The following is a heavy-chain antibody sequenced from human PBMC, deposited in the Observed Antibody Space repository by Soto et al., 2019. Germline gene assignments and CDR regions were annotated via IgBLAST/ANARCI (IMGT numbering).Heavy chain of an antibody. CDR1: GFTFSSYS. J-gene: IGHJ6*02. Sequence: GGPLRLSCAASGFTFSSYSMNWVRQAPGKGLEWVSSISSSSSYIYYADSVKGRFTISRDNAKNSLYLQMNSLRAEDTAVYYCASPKGYGSGSYFTNYYYYGMDVWGQGTTVTVSS. CDR2: ISSSSSYI. CDR3: ASPKGYGSGSYFTNYYYYGMDV. V-gene: IGHV3-21*01. D-gene: IGHD3-10*01.